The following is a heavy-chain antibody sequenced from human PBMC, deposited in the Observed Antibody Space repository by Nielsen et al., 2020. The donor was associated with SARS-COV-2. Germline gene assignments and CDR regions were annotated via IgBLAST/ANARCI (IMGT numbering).Heavy chain of an antibody. V-gene: IGHV4-30-2*01. J-gene: IGHJ3*02. CDR1: GGPISSSGIY. CDR3: ARFVDTAMVKDAFDI. CDR2: IYHSGST. Sequence: SETLSLTCTVSGGPISSSGIYWTWIRQPPGKGLEWIGYIYHSGSTYYNPSLKSRVTISVDRSKNQFSLKLSSVTAADTAVYYCARFVDTAMVKDAFDIWGQGTMVTVSS. D-gene: IGHD5-18*01.